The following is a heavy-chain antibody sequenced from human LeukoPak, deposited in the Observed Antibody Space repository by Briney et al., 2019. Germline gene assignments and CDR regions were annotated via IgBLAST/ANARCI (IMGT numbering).Heavy chain of an antibody. J-gene: IGHJ4*02. D-gene: IGHD2-15*01. Sequence: GGSLRLSCAASGFTFSSYEMNWVRQAPGKGLEWVSYISSGGSTIYYADSVKGRFTISRDNAKNSLYMQMNSLRAEDTAVYYCARGLRPYCSGGTCYSGYWGQGTLVTVSS. V-gene: IGHV3-48*03. CDR3: ARGLRPYCSGGTCYSGY. CDR1: GFTFSSYE. CDR2: ISSGGSTI.